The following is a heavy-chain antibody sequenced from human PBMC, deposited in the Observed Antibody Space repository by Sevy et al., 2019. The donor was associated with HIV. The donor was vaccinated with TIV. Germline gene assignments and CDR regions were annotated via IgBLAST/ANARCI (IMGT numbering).Heavy chain of an antibody. CDR1: GFTFSSYW. Sequence: GGSLRLSCAASGFTFSSYWMHWVRQAPGKGLVWVSRINSVGSSTSYADPVKGRFTISRDNAKITLYLQRNSLRGEDTAVDYCARDQGEWFGELNYFDYWGQGTLVTVSS. V-gene: IGHV3-74*01. J-gene: IGHJ4*02. CDR3: ARDQGEWFGELNYFDY. CDR2: INSVGSST. D-gene: IGHD3-10*01.